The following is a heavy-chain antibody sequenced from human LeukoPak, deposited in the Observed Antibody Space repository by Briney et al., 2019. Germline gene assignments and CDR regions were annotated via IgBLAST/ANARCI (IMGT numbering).Heavy chain of an antibody. CDR1: VFTFSSYS. J-gene: IGHJ4*02. Sequence: GGSLRLSCAASVFTFSSYSMRWVRQAPWKGLEWVSAISGSGGSTYYADSVKGRFTISRDNSKNTLYLQMNSLRAEDTAVYYCAKETTLSSDFITLDYWGQGTLVTVSS. CDR2: ISGSGGST. D-gene: IGHD6-25*01. V-gene: IGHV3-23*01. CDR3: AKETTLSSDFITLDY.